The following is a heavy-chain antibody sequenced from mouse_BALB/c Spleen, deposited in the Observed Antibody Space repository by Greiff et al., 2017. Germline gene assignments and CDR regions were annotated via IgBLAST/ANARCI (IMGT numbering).Heavy chain of an antibody. D-gene: IGHD1-1*02. CDR2: IYPGSGST. CDR1: GYNFTSYW. CDR3: CGKWFAY. J-gene: IGHJ3*01. Sequence: QVQLQQSGAELVKPGTSVKLSCKASGYNFTSYWINWVKLRPGQGLEWIGDIYPGSGSTNYNEKFKSKATLTVDTSSSTAYMQLSSLASEDSALYYCCGKWFAYWGQGTLVTVSA. V-gene: IGHV1-55*01.